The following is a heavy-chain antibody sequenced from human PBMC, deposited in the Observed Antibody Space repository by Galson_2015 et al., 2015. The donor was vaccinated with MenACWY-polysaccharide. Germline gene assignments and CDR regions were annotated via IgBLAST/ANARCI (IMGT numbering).Heavy chain of an antibody. CDR1: GFSLGAWY. CDR2: ISKSGDSI. V-gene: IGHV3-11*01. CDR3: ARGHYGLDV. J-gene: IGHJ6*02. Sequence: SLRLSCAASGFSLGAWYMSWIRQAPGEGLEWLSYISKSGDSIYYGDPVKGRFAISRYNAKNSLYLQLNSLEVEDTAIYYCARGHYGLDVWGQGTTVTVSS.